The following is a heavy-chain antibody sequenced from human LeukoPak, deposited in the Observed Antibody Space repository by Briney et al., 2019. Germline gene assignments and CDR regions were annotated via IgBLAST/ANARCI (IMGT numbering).Heavy chain of an antibody. D-gene: IGHD4-17*01. J-gene: IGHJ4*02. Sequence: PGGSLRLSCAASGFTFSSYEMNWVRQAPGKGLEWVLYISSSGSTIYYADSVKGRFTISRDNAKNSLYLQMNSLRAEDTAVYYCARGPFYGDYVFDYWGQGTLVTVSS. CDR2: ISSSGSTI. CDR1: GFTFSSYE. V-gene: IGHV3-48*03. CDR3: ARGPFYGDYVFDY.